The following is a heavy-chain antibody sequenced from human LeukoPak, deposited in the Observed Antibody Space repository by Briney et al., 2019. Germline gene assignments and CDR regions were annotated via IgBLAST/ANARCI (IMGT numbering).Heavy chain of an antibody. CDR2: INHSGST. D-gene: IGHD3-10*01. CDR3: ASQMYDYGSGSYLWFDP. Sequence: SETLSLTCAVYGGSFSGYYWSWIRQPPGKGLEWIGEINHSGSTNYNPSLKSRVTISVDTSKNQFSLKLSSVTAADTAVYYCASQMYDYGSGSYLWFDPWGQGTLVTVSS. J-gene: IGHJ5*02. CDR1: GGSFSGYY. V-gene: IGHV4-34*01.